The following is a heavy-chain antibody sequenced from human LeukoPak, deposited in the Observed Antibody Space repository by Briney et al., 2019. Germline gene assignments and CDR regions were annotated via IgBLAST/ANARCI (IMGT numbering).Heavy chain of an antibody. Sequence: GGSLRLSCAASGFTFSSYGMHWVRQAPGKGLEWVAVISYDGSNKYYADSVKGRFTISRDNSKNTLYLQMNNLRAEDTARYYCAKNIGGLDYWGQGTLVTVSS. CDR1: GFTFSSYG. V-gene: IGHV3-30*18. CDR3: AKNIGGLDY. CDR2: ISYDGSNK. D-gene: IGHD2/OR15-2a*01. J-gene: IGHJ4*02.